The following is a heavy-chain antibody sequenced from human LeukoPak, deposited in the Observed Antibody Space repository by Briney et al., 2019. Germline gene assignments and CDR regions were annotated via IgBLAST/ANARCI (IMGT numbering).Heavy chain of an antibody. CDR2: IKQDGSEK. Sequence: GGSLRLSCAASGFMFSSYWMSWVRQAPGKGLEWVANIKQDGSEKYYVDSVKGRFTISRDNAKNSLYLQMNSLKTEDTAVYYCTTDFYVVKGDGSGSPPFDYWGQGTLVTVSS. J-gene: IGHJ4*02. D-gene: IGHD3-10*01. V-gene: IGHV3-7*03. CDR1: GFMFSSYW. CDR3: TTDFYVVKGDGSGSPPFDY.